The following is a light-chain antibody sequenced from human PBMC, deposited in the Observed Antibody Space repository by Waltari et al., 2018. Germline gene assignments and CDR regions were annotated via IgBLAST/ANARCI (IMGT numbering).Light chain of an antibody. CDR2: DVK. CDR1: RGDVGGYDY. CDR3: SSYAVTATLL. J-gene: IGLJ2*01. Sequence: QSVLTQPASVSGSPGQSITISCTGTRGDVGGYDYVSWYQQQPGKAPKLMIYDVKNRPSGVSNRFSGSKSGDTASLTISALQAEDEADYYCSSYAVTATLLFGGGTTLTVL. V-gene: IGLV2-14*03.